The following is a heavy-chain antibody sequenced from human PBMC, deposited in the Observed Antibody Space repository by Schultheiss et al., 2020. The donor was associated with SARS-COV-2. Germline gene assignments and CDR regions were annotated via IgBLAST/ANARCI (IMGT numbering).Heavy chain of an antibody. CDR1: GGSFSGYY. CDR3: AGGSYDFWSG. Sequence: SETLSLTCAVYGGSFSGYYWSWIRQPPGKGLEWIGEINHSGSTNYNPSLKSRVTISVDTSKNQFSLKLSSVTAADTAVYYCAGGSYDFWSGWGQGTLVTVSS. D-gene: IGHD3-3*01. V-gene: IGHV4-34*01. CDR2: INHSGST. J-gene: IGHJ4*02.